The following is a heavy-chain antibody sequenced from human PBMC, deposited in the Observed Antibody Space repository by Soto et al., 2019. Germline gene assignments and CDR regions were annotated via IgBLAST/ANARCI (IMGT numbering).Heavy chain of an antibody. Sequence: QVQLVQSGAEVKKPGASVKVSCKASGYIFSSQDINWVRQATGQGLEWMGWMNPNSGDTGFAQKFQGRVTMTRDTSLTTVYMEVSSLRSEDTAIYYCARGRSGSYYRPGYHYYGLDVWGQGTTVTVSS. CDR2: MNPNSGDT. CDR1: GYIFSSQD. J-gene: IGHJ6*02. CDR3: ARGRSGSYYRPGYHYYGLDV. D-gene: IGHD1-26*01. V-gene: IGHV1-8*01.